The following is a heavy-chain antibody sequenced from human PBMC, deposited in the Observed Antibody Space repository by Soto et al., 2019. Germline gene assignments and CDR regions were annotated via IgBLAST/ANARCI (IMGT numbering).Heavy chain of an antibody. CDR1: GFTFSNAW. V-gene: IGHV3-15*01. CDR2: IKSKTDGGTT. J-gene: IGHJ4*02. CDR3: TTGGYGDYDGYFDY. D-gene: IGHD4-17*01. Sequence: GSLRLSCAASGFTFSNAWMSWVRQAPGKGLEWVGRIKSKTDGGTTDYAAPVKGRFTISRDDSKNTLYLQMNSLKTEDTAVYYCTTGGYGDYDGYFDYWGQGTLVTVSS.